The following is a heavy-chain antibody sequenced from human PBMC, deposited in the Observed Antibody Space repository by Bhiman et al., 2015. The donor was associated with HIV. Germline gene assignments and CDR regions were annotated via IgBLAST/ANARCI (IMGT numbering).Heavy chain of an antibody. Sequence: EVQLVESGGGLVQPGRSLRLSCAASGFTFDEYAMHWVRQGPGKGLEWVSGITWNSGKIDYADSVKGRFTISRDNAKNSLYLQMSSLRAEDTAVYYCARNPTTVTAAEFEYYFDYWGQGTLVTVSS. J-gene: IGHJ4*02. CDR3: ARNPTTVTAAEFEYYFDY. CDR2: ITWNSGKI. CDR1: GFTFDEYA. V-gene: IGHV3-9*01. D-gene: IGHD4-17*01.